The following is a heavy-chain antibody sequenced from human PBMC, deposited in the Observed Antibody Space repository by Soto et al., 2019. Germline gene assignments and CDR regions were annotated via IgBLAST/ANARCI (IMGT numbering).Heavy chain of an antibody. D-gene: IGHD6-13*01. Sequence: SVKVSCKASGFTFTSSAVQWVRQARGQRLEWIGWIVVGSGNTNYAQKFQERVTITRDTSTSTVYMELSSLRSEDTAVYYCARDVTAADSYNWFDPWGQGTLVTVSS. J-gene: IGHJ5*02. CDR2: IVVGSGNT. V-gene: IGHV1-58*01. CDR1: GFTFTSSA. CDR3: ARDVTAADSYNWFDP.